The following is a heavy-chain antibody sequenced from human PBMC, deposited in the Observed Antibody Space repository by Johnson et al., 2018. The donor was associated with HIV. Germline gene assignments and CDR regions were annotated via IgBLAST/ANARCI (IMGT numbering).Heavy chain of an antibody. CDR1: GFTFDDYA. J-gene: IGHJ3*02. CDR2: ISWHSGSI. CDR3: ATGDGRGAFDI. Sequence: VQLVESGGGLIQPGGSLRLSCAASGFTFDDYAMHWVRQAPGKGLEWVSGISWHSGSIGYADSVKGRFTISRDNAKNSLYLQMNSLRAEDTALYYCATGDGRGAFDIWGQGTMVTVSS. D-gene: IGHD7-27*01. V-gene: IGHV3-9*01.